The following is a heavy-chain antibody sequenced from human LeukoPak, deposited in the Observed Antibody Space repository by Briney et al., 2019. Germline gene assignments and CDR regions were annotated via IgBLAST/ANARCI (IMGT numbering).Heavy chain of an antibody. D-gene: IGHD2-15*01. CDR1: GFTFSDYY. J-gene: IGHJ5*02. CDR3: AKDRVVAATQGASWFDP. Sequence: PGGSLRLSCAASGFTFSDYYMSWIRQAPGKGLEWVSYISSSGSTIYYADSVKGRFTISRDNAKNSLYLQMNSLRAEDTAVYYCAKDRVVAATQGASWFDPWGQGTLVTVSS. V-gene: IGHV3-11*01. CDR2: ISSSGSTI.